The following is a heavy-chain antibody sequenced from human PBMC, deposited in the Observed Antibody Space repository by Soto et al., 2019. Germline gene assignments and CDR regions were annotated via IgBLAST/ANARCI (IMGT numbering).Heavy chain of an antibody. D-gene: IGHD4-17*01. CDR2: IFYSGSTH. CDR3: ARGGYGDYSIRGFDP. V-gene: IGHV4-31*03. J-gene: IGHJ5*02. Sequence: QVQLQESGPGLVEPSQTLSLTCTVSGASINGGGYYWSWIRQHPGKGLEWIGYIFYSGSTHYYTPSLESRTAISPDTSKNQFSLTLSSVTAADTAVYYSARGGYGDYSIRGFDPWGQGALVTVSS. CDR1: GASINGGGYY.